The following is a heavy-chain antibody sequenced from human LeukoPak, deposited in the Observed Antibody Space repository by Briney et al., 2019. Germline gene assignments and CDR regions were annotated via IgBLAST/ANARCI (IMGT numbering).Heavy chain of an antibody. J-gene: IGHJ4*02. CDR2: IYYSGST. CDR3: GSGEEQWLVFDFDY. Sequence: SETLSLTCTVSGGSISSSSYYWGWIRQPPGKGLEWIGSIYYSGSTYYNPSLKSRVTISVDTSKNQFSLKLSSGTAADTAVYYYGSGEEQWLVFDFDYWGQGTLVTVSS. CDR1: GGSISSSSYY. D-gene: IGHD6-19*01. V-gene: IGHV4-39*01.